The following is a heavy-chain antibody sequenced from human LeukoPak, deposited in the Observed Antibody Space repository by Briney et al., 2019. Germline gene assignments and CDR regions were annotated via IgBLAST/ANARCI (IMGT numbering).Heavy chain of an antibody. CDR2: IYYSGST. D-gene: IGHD2-2*01. Sequence: SQTLSLACTVSGGSISSGGYYWSWIRQHPGKGLEWIGYIYYSGSTYYKPSLKSRVTISVDTSKNQFSLKLSSVTAADTAVYYCARGSGYCSSTSCQTNWFDPWGQGTLVTVSS. CDR3: ARGSGYCSSTSCQTNWFDP. CDR1: GGSISSGGYY. V-gene: IGHV4-31*03. J-gene: IGHJ5*02.